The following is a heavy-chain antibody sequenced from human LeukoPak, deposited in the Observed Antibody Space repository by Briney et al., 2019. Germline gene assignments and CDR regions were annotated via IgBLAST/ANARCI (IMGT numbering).Heavy chain of an antibody. V-gene: IGHV3-48*04. J-gene: IGHJ4*02. CDR2: ISNNGAI. CDR3: ARDHNWGFDY. Sequence: GGSLRLSCAASGFTFSSFSMNWVRQPPGKGLEWVSYISNNGAIYYADSVKGRFTISRDNAKNSLYLQMNSLTADDTAVYYCARDHNWGFDYWGQGTLVTVSS. CDR1: GFTFSSFS. D-gene: IGHD7-27*01.